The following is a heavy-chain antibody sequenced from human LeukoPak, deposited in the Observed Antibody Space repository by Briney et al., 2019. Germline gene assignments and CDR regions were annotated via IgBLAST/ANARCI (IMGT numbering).Heavy chain of an antibody. J-gene: IGHJ4*02. D-gene: IGHD3-10*01. CDR2: ISSTSGTM. CDR3: ARAFGENY. Sequence: PGGSLRLSCAASGFTFSSYSMNWVSQAPGKGLEWVSYISSTSGTMYYADSVKGRFTISRDNAKNSLYLQMNSLRVEDTAVYYCARAFGENYWGQGTLVTVSS. CDR1: GFTFSSYS. V-gene: IGHV3-48*04.